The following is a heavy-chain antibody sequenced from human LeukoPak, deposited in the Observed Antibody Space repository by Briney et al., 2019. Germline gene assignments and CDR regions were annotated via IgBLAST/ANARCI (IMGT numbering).Heavy chain of an antibody. Sequence: PGGSLRLSCAASGFTFSSFWMSWVRQAPGKGLEWVANIKKDGSQKYYVDSVEGRFTISRDNAKNSLYLQMDSLRVDDTAVYYCAREREQTYYFDYWGQGTLVTVSS. CDR1: GFTFSSFW. CDR2: IKKDGSQK. D-gene: IGHD5-24*01. CDR3: AREREQTYYFDY. V-gene: IGHV3-7*03. J-gene: IGHJ4*02.